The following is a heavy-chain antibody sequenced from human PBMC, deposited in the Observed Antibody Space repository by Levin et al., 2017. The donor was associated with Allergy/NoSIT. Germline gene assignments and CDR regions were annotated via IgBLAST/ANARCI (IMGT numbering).Heavy chain of an antibody. Sequence: SQTLSLPCTVSGGSIRSYYWSWIRPPPGKGLEWIGYIYYSGSTNYNPSLKSRVTISVDTSKNQFSLKLSSVTAADTAVYYCAREGLTGTTLSWFDPWGQGTLVTVSS. J-gene: IGHJ5*02. D-gene: IGHD1-7*01. V-gene: IGHV4-59*01. CDR1: GGSIRSYY. CDR2: IYYSGST. CDR3: AREGLTGTTLSWFDP.